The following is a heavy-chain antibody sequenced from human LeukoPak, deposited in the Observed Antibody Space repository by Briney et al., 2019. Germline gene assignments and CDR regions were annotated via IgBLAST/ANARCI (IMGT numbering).Heavy chain of an antibody. Sequence: HPGGSLRLSCVASRFAFDDYAMDWVRQPPGKGLEWVSFITWDGITTSYVDSVKGRFTISRDNSKNSLYLQLDSLRVEESVLYYCARSGHYGIDLWGQGTMVTVSS. V-gene: IGHV3-43D*04. CDR2: ITWDGITT. CDR1: RFAFDDYA. D-gene: IGHD3-3*01. J-gene: IGHJ3*01. CDR3: ARSGHYGIDL.